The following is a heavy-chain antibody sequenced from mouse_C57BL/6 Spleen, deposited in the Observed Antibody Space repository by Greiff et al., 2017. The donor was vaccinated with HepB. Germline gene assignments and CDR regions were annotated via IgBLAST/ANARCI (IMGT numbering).Heavy chain of an antibody. Sequence: LVESGPELVKPGASVKISCKASGYAFSSSWMNWVKQRPGKGLEWIGRIYPGDGDTNYNGKFKGKATLTADKSSSTAYMQLSSLTSEDSAVYFCASHDYLFAYWGQGTLVTVSA. J-gene: IGHJ3*01. V-gene: IGHV1-82*01. CDR3: ASHDYLFAY. CDR2: IYPGDGDT. D-gene: IGHD2-4*01. CDR1: GYAFSSSW.